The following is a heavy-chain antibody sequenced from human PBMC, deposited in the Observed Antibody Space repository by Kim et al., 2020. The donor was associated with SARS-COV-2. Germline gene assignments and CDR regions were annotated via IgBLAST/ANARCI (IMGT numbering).Heavy chain of an antibody. CDR1: GGSFSGYY. J-gene: IGHJ4*02. CDR3: ARGPPSPRFGTRGFDY. Sequence: SETLSLTCAVYGGSFSGYYWSWIRQPPGKGLEWIGEINHSGSTNYNPSLKSRVTISVDTSKNQFSLKLSSVTAADTAVYYCARGPPSPRFGTRGFDYWGQGTLVTVSS. D-gene: IGHD3-10*01. CDR2: INHSGST. V-gene: IGHV4-34*01.